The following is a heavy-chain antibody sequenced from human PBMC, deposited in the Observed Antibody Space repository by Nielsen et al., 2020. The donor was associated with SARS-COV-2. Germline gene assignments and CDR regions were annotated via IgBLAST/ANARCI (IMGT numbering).Heavy chain of an antibody. CDR1: GFTFSSYE. CDR3: ARVRPRLRFLEWLLDY. Sequence: GGSLRLSCAASGFTFSSYEMNWVRQAPGKGLEWVSYISSSGSTIYYADSVKGRFTISRDNAKNSLYLQMNSLRAEDTAVYYCARVRPRLRFLEWLLDYWGQGTLVTVSS. D-gene: IGHD3-3*01. CDR2: ISSSGSTI. V-gene: IGHV3-48*03. J-gene: IGHJ4*02.